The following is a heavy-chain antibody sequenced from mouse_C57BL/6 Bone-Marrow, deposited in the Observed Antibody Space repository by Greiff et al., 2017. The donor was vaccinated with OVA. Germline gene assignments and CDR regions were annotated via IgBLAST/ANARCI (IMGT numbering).Heavy chain of an antibody. CDR3: ARRLQWYLDY. Sequence: VQLQQSGPELVKPGASVKISCKASGYAFSSSWMNWVKQRPGKGLEWIGRIYPGDGDTNYNGKFKGKATLTADKSSSTAYMQLSSLTSEDSAVYFCARRLQWYLDYWGQGTTLTVSS. D-gene: IGHD1-3*01. J-gene: IGHJ2*01. CDR1: GYAFSSSW. V-gene: IGHV1-82*01. CDR2: IYPGDGDT.